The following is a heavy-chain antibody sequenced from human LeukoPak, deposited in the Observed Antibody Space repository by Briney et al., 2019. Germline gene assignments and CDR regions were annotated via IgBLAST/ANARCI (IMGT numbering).Heavy chain of an antibody. Sequence: SETLPLTCTVSGGSISSYYWSWIRQPPGKGLEWIGYIYYSGSTNYNPSLKSRVTISVDTSKNQFCLKLSSVTAADTAVYYCARDGGGYDSGGYYYYGMDVWGQGTRSPSP. CDR3: ARDGGGYDSGGYYYYGMDV. CDR1: GGSISSYY. CDR2: IYYSGST. J-gene: IGHJ6*02. V-gene: IGHV4-59*01. D-gene: IGHD5-12*01.